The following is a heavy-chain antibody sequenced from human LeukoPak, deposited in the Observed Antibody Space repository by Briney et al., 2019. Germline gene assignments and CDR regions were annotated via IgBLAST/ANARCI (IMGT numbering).Heavy chain of an antibody. J-gene: IGHJ4*02. V-gene: IGHV1-18*01. CDR1: GYTFTSYG. Sequence: ASVKVSCKASGYTFTSYGISWLRQATGQGLEWMGWISAYNGNTNYAQKLQGRVTMSTDTSTTTAYMELRSLRSDDTAVYYCARRFTGTTNFDFWGQGTLVTVSS. CDR3: ARRFTGTTNFDF. D-gene: IGHD1-1*01. CDR2: ISAYNGNT.